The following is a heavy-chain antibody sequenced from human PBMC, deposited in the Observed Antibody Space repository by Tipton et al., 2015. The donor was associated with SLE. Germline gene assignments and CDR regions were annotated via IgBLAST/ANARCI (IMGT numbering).Heavy chain of an antibody. CDR2: IYSGGST. D-gene: IGHD6-13*01. V-gene: IGHV3-66*01. Sequence: GSLRLSCAASGFTVSSNYMSWVRQAPGKGLEWVSVIYSGGSTYYADSVKGRFTISRDNSKNTLYLQMNSLRAEDTAVYYCARDREDSSSWDAFDIWGQGTMVTVSS. J-gene: IGHJ3*02. CDR1: GFTVSSNY. CDR3: ARDREDSSSWDAFDI.